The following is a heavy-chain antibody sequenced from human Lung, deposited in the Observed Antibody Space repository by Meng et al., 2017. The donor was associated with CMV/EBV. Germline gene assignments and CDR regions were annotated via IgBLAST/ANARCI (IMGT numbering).Heavy chain of an antibody. CDR3: ARDATIFGVVDPYYYGMDV. V-gene: IGHV4-39*02. CDR2: IYYSGST. D-gene: IGHD3-3*01. Sequence: SXTXSLXCTVSGGSISSSSYYWGWIRQPPGKGLEWIGSIYYSGSTYYNPSLKSRVTISVDTSKNQFSLKLSSVTAADTAVYYCARDATIFGVVDPYYYGMDVWXQGTTVTVSS. J-gene: IGHJ6*02. CDR1: GGSISSSSYY.